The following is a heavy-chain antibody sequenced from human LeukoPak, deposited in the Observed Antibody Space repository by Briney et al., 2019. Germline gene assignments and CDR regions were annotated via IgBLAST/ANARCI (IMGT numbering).Heavy chain of an antibody. CDR2: IYTSGST. J-gene: IGHJ4*02. CDR3: ARELPGYYPFDY. Sequence: PSETLSLTCTVSGGSISSGSYYWSWIRQPAGKGLEWIGRIYTSGSTNYNPSLKSRVTISVDTSKNQFSLKLSSVTAADTAVYYCARELPGYYPFDYWGQGTLVTVSS. D-gene: IGHD3-22*01. CDR1: GGSISSGSYY. V-gene: IGHV4-61*02.